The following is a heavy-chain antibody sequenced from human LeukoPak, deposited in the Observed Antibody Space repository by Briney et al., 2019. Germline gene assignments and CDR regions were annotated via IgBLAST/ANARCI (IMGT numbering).Heavy chain of an antibody. J-gene: IGHJ5*02. D-gene: IGHD6-13*01. Sequence: GGSLRLSCAASGFTFSSYGMHWVRQAPGKGLEWVAVISYDGSNKYYADSVKGRFTISRDNSKNTLYLQTDSLRAEDTAVYYCARDQTAGSIPNWFDPWGQGTLVTVSS. CDR3: ARDQTAGSIPNWFDP. V-gene: IGHV3-30*03. CDR2: ISYDGSNK. CDR1: GFTFSSYG.